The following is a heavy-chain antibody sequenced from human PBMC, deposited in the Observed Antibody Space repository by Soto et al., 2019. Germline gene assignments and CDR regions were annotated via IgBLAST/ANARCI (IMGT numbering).Heavy chain of an antibody. D-gene: IGHD4-17*01. CDR1: GGSIISSSYY. Sequence: PSATLSLTCTVSGGSIISSSYYWGWIRQPPGKGLEWIGSIYYSGSTYYNPSLKSRVTISVDTSKNQFSLKLSSVTAADTAVYYCARSTVWAFDIWGQGTMVNVSS. CDR2: IYYSGST. V-gene: IGHV4-39*01. CDR3: ARSTVWAFDI. J-gene: IGHJ3*02.